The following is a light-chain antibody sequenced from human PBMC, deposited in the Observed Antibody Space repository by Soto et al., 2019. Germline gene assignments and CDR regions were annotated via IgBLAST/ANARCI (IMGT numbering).Light chain of an antibody. V-gene: IGKV3-11*01. CDR3: QQRSNWVFT. Sequence: EIVLTQSPATLSLSPGERATLSCRASQSVSSYLAWYQQKPGQAPRLLIYDASNRATGIPARFSGSGSGTDFTLTISGLEPEDFXVYYCQQRSNWVFTFGPGTKVDIK. CDR2: DAS. CDR1: QSVSSY. J-gene: IGKJ3*01.